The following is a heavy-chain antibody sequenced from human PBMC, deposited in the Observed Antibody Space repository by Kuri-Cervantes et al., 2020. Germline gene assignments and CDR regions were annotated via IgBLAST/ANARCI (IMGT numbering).Heavy chain of an antibody. D-gene: IGHD5-12*01. Sequence: LRLTCTVSGGSVSSGIYYWSWIRQPPGKGLEWIGYTYYSGSTYYNPSLKSPVTISVDTSKNQFSLKLSSVTAADTAVYYCARVDAGGYLDWGQGTLVTVSS. J-gene: IGHJ4*02. CDR3: ARVDAGGYLD. CDR2: TYYSGST. V-gene: IGHV4-30-4*08. CDR1: GGSVSSGIYY.